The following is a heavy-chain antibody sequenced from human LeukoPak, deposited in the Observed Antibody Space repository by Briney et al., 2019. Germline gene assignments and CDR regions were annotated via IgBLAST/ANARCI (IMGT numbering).Heavy chain of an antibody. D-gene: IGHD3-10*01. CDR3: ARYGSEPYGMDV. Sequence: SETLSLTCTVSGGSISSSSYYWGWIRQPPGKGLEWIGSIYYSGSTYYNPSLKSRVTISVDTSKNQFSLKLSSVTAADTAVYYCARYGSEPYGMDVWGQGTTVTVSS. CDR2: IYYSGST. V-gene: IGHV4-39*07. J-gene: IGHJ6*02. CDR1: GGSISSSSYY.